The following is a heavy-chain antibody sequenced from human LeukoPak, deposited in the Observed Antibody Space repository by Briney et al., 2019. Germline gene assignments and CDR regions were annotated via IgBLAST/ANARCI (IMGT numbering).Heavy chain of an antibody. CDR2: IYSSGST. Sequence: SETLSLTCTVSGGSISSHYWSWIRQPAGEGLEWIGRIYSSGSTMYNPSLKSRVTMSVDTSKNQFSLKLSSVTAADTAVYYCAIVAYTVTDYFDCWGQGTLVTVSS. CDR3: AIVAYTVTDYFDC. D-gene: IGHD4-17*01. V-gene: IGHV4-4*07. J-gene: IGHJ4*02. CDR1: GGSISSHY.